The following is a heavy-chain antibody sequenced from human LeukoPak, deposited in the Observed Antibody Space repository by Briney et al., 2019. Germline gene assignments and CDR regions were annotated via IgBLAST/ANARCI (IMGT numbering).Heavy chain of an antibody. D-gene: IGHD4-23*01. V-gene: IGHV1-8*01. CDR2: MNPNSGNT. J-gene: IGHJ5*02. CDR1: GYTLTSYD. Sequence: ASVKVSCKASGYTLTSYDINWVRQATGQGLEWMGWMNPNSGNTGYAQKFQGRVTMTRNTSISTAYMELSNLRSEDTAVYHCARGPNKYDGGNSGSAWFDPWGQGTLVTVSS. CDR3: ARGPNKYDGGNSGSAWFDP.